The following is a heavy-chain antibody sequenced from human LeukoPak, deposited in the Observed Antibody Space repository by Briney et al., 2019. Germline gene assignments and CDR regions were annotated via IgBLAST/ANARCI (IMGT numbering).Heavy chain of an antibody. CDR3: AGGDRGPCEFDY. CDR1: GFTLSSYW. CDR2: INPDGSST. V-gene: IGHV3-74*01. D-gene: IGHD5-12*01. J-gene: IGHJ4*02. Sequence: GGSLRLSCAASGFTLSSYWIHWVRQAPGRGLVWVSYINPDGSSTNYADSVKGRFTVSRDNAENTLYLQMDSLRAEDTAVYYCAGGDRGPCEFDYWGQGTLVTVSS.